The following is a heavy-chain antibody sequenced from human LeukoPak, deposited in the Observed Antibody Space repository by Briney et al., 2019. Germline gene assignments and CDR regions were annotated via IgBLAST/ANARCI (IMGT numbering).Heavy chain of an antibody. CDR1: GGSISGTNW. CDR3: ARGLTYSTQSAPE. J-gene: IGHJ4*02. CDR2: IYHSGST. D-gene: IGHD6-13*01. V-gene: IGHV4-4*02. Sequence: SGTLSLTCGVSGGSISGTNWWSWVRQPPGKGLEWIGEIYHSGSTKYNPSLTSRVTISVDKSKSQLSLKVNSLTAADTAVYYCARGLTYSTQSAPEWGQGTLVTVSS.